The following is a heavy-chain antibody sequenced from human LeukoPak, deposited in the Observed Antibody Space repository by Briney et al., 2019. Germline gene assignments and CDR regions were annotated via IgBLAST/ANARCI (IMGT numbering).Heavy chain of an antibody. J-gene: IGHJ4*02. CDR3: TRMTTGQDY. Sequence: SETLSLTCAVSGGSFNDYYWSWVRQTPGKGLEWIGEINHRRHTNDSPSLKSRVTLSIDTPRKQFSLNLRSVTVADTGIYYCTRMTTGQDYWGQGTLVTVSS. CDR1: GGSFNDYY. V-gene: IGHV4-34*01. CDR2: INHRRHT. D-gene: IGHD4-17*01.